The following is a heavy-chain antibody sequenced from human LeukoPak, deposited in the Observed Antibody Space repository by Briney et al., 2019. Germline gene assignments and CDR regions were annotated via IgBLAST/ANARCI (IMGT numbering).Heavy chain of an antibody. D-gene: IGHD3-16*02. CDR3: ARERRGGDMITFGGVIVDPYFDY. V-gene: IGHV4-39*07. J-gene: IGHJ4*02. Sequence: SETLSLTCSVSGDSITGYYWGWIRQPPGKGLEWIGNIYYTGSTYYNPSLKSRVTISVDTSKNQFSLKLSSVTAADTAVYYCARERRGGDMITFGGVIVDPYFDYWGQGTLVTVSS. CDR1: GDSITGYY. CDR2: IYYTGST.